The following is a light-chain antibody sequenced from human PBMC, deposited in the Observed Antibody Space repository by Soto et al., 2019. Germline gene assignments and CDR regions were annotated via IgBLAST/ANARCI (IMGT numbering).Light chain of an antibody. CDR3: CSYKGSSPIAV. Sequence: QSALTQPRSVSGSPGQSVTISCTGTSSNVGGYNYVSWYQHQTGKAPKLMIYNVNKRPSGVPDRFSGSKSGNTASLTISGLQAADEADYYCCSYKGSSPIAVFGGGTKLTVL. CDR2: NVN. V-gene: IGLV2-11*01. CDR1: SSNVGGYNY. J-gene: IGLJ2*01.